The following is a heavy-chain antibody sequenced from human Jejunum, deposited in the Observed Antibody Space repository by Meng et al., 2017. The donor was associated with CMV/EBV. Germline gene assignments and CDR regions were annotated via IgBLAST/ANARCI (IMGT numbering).Heavy chain of an antibody. D-gene: IGHD1-1*01. CDR3: GMERVN. CDR2: ISHGGIT. Sequence: QWQLQPWGAGLLNSAGTLSLTCAVYGGSLSPYYWTWIRQIPGKGLEWIGEISHGGITNYNPSLKSRVTLLIDTSKNQFSLKLSSVTAADTAVYYCGMERVNWGQGILVTVSS. CDR1: GGSLSPYY. V-gene: IGHV4-34*01. J-gene: IGHJ4*02.